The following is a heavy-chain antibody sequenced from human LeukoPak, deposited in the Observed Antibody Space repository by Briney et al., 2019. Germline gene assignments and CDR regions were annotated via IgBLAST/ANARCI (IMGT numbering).Heavy chain of an antibody. V-gene: IGHV4-59*08. CDR3: ARHGIFGSTWSYFDY. Sequence: PSETLSLTCTVSGDSISSYYWSWIRQPPGKGLEWIAYMYYSGSTDYNPSLKSRVTISLDTSKSQFSLKLSSVTAADTAVYYCARHGIFGSTWSYFDYWGQGTLVTVSS. CDR2: MYYSGST. J-gene: IGHJ4*02. D-gene: IGHD6-13*01. CDR1: GDSISSYY.